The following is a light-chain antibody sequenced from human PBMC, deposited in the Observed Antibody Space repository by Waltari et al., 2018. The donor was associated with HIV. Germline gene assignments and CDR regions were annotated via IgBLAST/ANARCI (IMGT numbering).Light chain of an antibody. CDR1: QSVSSTS. J-gene: IGKJ1*01. CDR3: KRQGRSRK. V-gene: IGKV3-20*01. Sequence: IVLTQSPGTLSLSPGETATLSCRASQSVSSTSLAGYQQKPGQSPRRCIDSASTRANGIPDRCSGSGDGTDFSLNISRLEPEDFAVYYGKRQGRSRKFGQGTKVEIK. CDR2: SAS.